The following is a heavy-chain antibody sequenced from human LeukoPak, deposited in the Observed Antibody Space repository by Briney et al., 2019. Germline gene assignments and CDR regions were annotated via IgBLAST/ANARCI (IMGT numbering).Heavy chain of an antibody. D-gene: IGHD3-22*01. CDR1: GFTFSSYS. CDR3: AKEGEYYDSSGYYYWLPFDY. CDR2: ISSTTAYI. V-gene: IGHV3-21*04. Sequence: GGSLRLSCAASGFTFSSYSMNWVRQAPGKGLEWVSSISSTTAYIYYADSLQDRFTISRDNAKNSLYLQMNSLRAEDTAVYYCAKEGEYYDSSGYYYWLPFDYWGQGTLVTVSS. J-gene: IGHJ4*02.